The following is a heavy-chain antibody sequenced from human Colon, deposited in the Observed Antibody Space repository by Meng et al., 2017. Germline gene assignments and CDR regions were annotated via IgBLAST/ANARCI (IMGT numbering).Heavy chain of an antibody. CDR3: ARDASGSDASVAFDI. CDR1: GYRFTSYW. D-gene: IGHD1-26*01. V-gene: IGHV5-51*01. CDR2: INPGDSDT. Sequence: GESLKISCKGSGYRFTSYWIGWVRQTPGKGLEWMGIINPGDSDTRYSPSFQGQVTISADKSISTAYLQWSSLKASDTAMYYCARDASGSDASVAFDIWGQGTLVTVSS. J-gene: IGHJ3*02.